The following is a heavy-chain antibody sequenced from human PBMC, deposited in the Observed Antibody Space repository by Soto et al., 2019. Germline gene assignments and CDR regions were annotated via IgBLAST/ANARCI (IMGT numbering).Heavy chain of an antibody. J-gene: IGHJ4*02. V-gene: IGHV3-30*18. CDR2: ISYYGSSK. D-gene: IGHD5-12*01. CDR3: AKDSRWLPFDY. CDR1: GLTFNTYG. Sequence: QVQLVESGGGVVQPGRSLRLSCAASGLTFNTYGMHWVRQAPGKGLEWVAVISYYGSSKFYADSVKGRFTISRDNSKNTLYLQMNSLRAEDTAVYYCAKDSRWLPFDYWGQGTLVTVSS.